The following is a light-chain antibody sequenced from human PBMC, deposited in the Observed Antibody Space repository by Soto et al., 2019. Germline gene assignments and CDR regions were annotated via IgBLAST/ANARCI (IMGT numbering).Light chain of an antibody. J-gene: IGKJ1*01. CDR2: GAS. Sequence: EIVMRQSPATLSVSPGERATLSCRANQSVSSNVAWYQQKPGQAPRLLIYGASSRATGIPDRFSGSGSGTDFTLTIGRLEPEDFAVYFCQQRSDWPWTFGQGTKVDIK. CDR1: QSVSSN. CDR3: QQRSDWPWT. V-gene: IGKV3D-20*02.